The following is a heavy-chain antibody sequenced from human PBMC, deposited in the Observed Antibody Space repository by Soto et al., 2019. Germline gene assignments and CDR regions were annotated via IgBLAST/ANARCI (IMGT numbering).Heavy chain of an antibody. Sequence: GESLKISCEASGHTFSKYWIGWVRQLPGKGLEWMGSIYPEDSHSRYSPSFQGQVIISADKSISTAYLQWSSLKASDTAMYYCARHTYYYDSSGYRWYYYYYGMDVWGQGTTVTVSS. CDR3: ARHTYYYDSSGYRWYYYYYGMDV. V-gene: IGHV5-51*01. J-gene: IGHJ6*02. D-gene: IGHD3-22*01. CDR2: IYPEDSHS. CDR1: GHTFSKYW.